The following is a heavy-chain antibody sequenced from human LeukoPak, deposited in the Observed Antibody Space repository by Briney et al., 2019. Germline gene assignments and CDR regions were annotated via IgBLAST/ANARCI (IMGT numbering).Heavy chain of an antibody. Sequence: GGSVKVSCKASGYTFTGYYMHWVRQAPGQGLEWVGRINPNSGGTNYAQKFQGRVTMTRDTSISTAYMELSRPRSDDTAVYYCARVTIAVAGRIFDYWGQGPLVTVSS. D-gene: IGHD6-19*01. CDR3: ARVTIAVAGRIFDY. CDR2: INPNSGGT. J-gene: IGHJ4*02. V-gene: IGHV1-2*06. CDR1: GYTFTGYY.